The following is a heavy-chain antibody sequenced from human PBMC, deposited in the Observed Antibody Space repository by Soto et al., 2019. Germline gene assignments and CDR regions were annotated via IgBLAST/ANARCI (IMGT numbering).Heavy chain of an antibody. D-gene: IGHD3-10*01. CDR3: ATRGITMVRGVYYYYGMGV. CDR2: FDPEDGET. V-gene: IGHV1-24*01. J-gene: IGHJ6*02. CDR1: GYTLTELS. Sequence: ASVKVSCKVSGYTLTELSMHWVRQAPGKGLEWMGGFDPEDGETIYAQKFQGRVTMTEDTSTDTAYMELSSLRSEDTAVYYCATRGITMVRGVYYYYGMGVWGQGTTVTVSS.